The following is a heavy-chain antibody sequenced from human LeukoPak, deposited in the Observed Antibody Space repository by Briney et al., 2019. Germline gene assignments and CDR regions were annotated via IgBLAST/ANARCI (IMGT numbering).Heavy chain of an antibody. CDR1: GGTFSSYA. Sequence: GASVKVSCKASGGTFSSYAISWVRQAPGQGLEWMGRIIPILGIANYAQKFQGRVTITADKSTSTAYMELSSLRSEDTAVYYCARGVLGYCSGGGCYHYWGQGTLVTVSS. CDR2: IIPILGIA. J-gene: IGHJ4*02. V-gene: IGHV1-69*04. D-gene: IGHD2-15*01. CDR3: ARGVLGYCSGGGCYHY.